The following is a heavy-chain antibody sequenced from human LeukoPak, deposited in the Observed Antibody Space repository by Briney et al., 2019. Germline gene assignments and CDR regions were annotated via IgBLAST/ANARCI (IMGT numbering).Heavy chain of an antibody. D-gene: IGHD3/OR15-3a*01. J-gene: IGHJ4*02. CDR3: TTLFCDFWNGYSNFFDC. CDR2: IKSKTDDGTT. CDR1: GFTLINAW. Sequence: GGSLRLSCAASGFTLINAWMSWVRQAPGKGLEWVGRIKSKTDDGTTDYAAPVKGRFTISRDDSKNTLYLQMNSLKAEDTAVYYCTTLFCDFWNGYSNFFDCWGQGALVTVSS. V-gene: IGHV3-15*01.